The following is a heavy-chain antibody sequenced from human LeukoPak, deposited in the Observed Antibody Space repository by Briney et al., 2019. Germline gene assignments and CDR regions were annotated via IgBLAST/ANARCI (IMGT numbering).Heavy chain of an antibody. CDR1: GFTFSSYA. D-gene: IGHD3-3*01. CDR3: AREIQLSGPGNFWSGYYHYYYYGMDV. J-gene: IGHJ6*02. Sequence: HPGGSLRLSCAASGFTFSSYAMHWVRQAPGKGLEWVAVISYDGGNKYYADSVKGRFTISRDNSKNTLYLQMNSPRAEDTAVYYCAREIQLSGPGNFWSGYYHYYYYGMDVWGQGTTVTVSS. CDR2: ISYDGGNK. V-gene: IGHV3-30-3*01.